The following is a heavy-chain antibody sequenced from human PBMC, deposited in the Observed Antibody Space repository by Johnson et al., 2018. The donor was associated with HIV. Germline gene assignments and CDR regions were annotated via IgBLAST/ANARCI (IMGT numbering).Heavy chain of an antibody. V-gene: IGHV3-9*01. J-gene: IGHJ3*02. Sequence: KGLEWVSGISWNSGSIGYADSVKGRFTISRDNAKNSLYLQMNSLRAEDTALYYCAKDPRSSSWYWDAFDIWGQGTMVTVSS. CDR2: ISWNSGSI. CDR3: AKDPRSSSWYWDAFDI. D-gene: IGHD6-13*01.